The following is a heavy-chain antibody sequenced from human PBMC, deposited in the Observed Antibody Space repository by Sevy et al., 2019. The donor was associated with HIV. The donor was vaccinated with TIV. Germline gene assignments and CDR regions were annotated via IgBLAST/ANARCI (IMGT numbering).Heavy chain of an antibody. CDR3: ARALYDFWSGYYQPTFDY. Sequence: SETLSLTCAVSGGSISSGGYSWSWIRQPPGKGLEWIGYIYHSGSTYYNPSLKSRVTISVDRSKNQFSLKLSSVTAADTAVDYCARALYDFWSGYYQPTFDYWGQGTLVTVSS. CDR1: GGSISSGGYS. D-gene: IGHD3-3*01. CDR2: IYHSGST. V-gene: IGHV4-30-2*01. J-gene: IGHJ4*02.